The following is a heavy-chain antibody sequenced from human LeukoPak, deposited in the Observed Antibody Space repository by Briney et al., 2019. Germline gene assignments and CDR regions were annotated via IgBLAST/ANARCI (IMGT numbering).Heavy chain of an antibody. Sequence: GGSLRLSCAASGFTFSSYWMSWVRQAPGKGLEWVANIKQDGSEKYYVDSVRGRFTISRDNAKNSLYLQMNSLRAEDTALYYCAKDIRSYGYGDDAFDIWGQGTMVTVSS. J-gene: IGHJ3*02. V-gene: IGHV3-7*03. CDR1: GFTFSSYW. CDR2: IKQDGSEK. D-gene: IGHD5-18*01. CDR3: AKDIRSYGYGDDAFDI.